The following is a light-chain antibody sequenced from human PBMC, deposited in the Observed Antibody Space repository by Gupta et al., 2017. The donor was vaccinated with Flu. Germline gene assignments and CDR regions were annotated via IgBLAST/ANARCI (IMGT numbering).Light chain of an antibody. J-gene: IGKJ4*01. CDR3: QQYYSSPLA. CDR2: WAS. Sequence: SLGERATINCKSSQSVFYNSNNKDYLAWYQQKPGQPPKLLIYWASTRESGVPDRFSGSGSGSDFTLTISSLQTEDVAVHYCQQYYSSPLAFGGGTKVEIK. V-gene: IGKV4-1*01. CDR1: QSVFYNSNNKDY.